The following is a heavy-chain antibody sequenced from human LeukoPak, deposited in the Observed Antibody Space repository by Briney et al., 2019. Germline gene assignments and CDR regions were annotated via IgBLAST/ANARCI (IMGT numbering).Heavy chain of an antibody. CDR1: GFTFSNYP. Sequence: GGSLRLSCVVSGFTFSNYPMSWVRQAPGKGLEWVANIKQDGSAKPYVDSVKGRFTISRDNAKNSLFLQMNSLRAEDTAVYYCARDNGWSADFWGQGTLVTVSS. CDR2: IKQDGSAK. CDR3: ARDNGWSADF. D-gene: IGHD2-15*01. J-gene: IGHJ4*02. V-gene: IGHV3-7*03.